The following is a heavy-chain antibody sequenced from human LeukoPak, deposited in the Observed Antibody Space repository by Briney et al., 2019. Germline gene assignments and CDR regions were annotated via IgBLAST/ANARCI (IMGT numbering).Heavy chain of an antibody. V-gene: IGHV1-2*06. Sequence: ASVKVSCKASVYTFTAYYMHWVRQAPGQGLEWMGRINPDRGGTNYAQKFQGRVTMTRDKSISTAYMELTSLRSDDTAVYYRARGPYDYVWGNYRYTADAFDIWGDGTVVTVSS. J-gene: IGHJ3*02. CDR3: ARGPYDYVWGNYRYTADAFDI. CDR1: VYTFTAYY. D-gene: IGHD3-16*02. CDR2: INPDRGGT.